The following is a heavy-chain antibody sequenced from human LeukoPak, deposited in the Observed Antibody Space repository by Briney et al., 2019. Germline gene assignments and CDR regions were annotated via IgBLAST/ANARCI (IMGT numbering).Heavy chain of an antibody. J-gene: IGHJ3*02. D-gene: IGHD5-18*01. V-gene: IGHV3-11*04. CDR3: ARDGYSYGYRAFDI. CDR2: ISGSGSTM. Sequence: NPGGSLRLSCAASGFTFSDYYMSWIRQAPGKGLEWVSYISGSGSTMYYADSVKGRFTISRDNAKNSLYLQMNSLRAEDTAVYYCARDGYSYGYRAFDIWGQGTMVTVSS. CDR1: GFTFSDYY.